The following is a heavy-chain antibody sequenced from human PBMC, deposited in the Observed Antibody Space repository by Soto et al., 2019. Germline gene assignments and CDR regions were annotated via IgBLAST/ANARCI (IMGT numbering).Heavy chain of an antibody. V-gene: IGHV4-31*03. CDR1: GGSISSGDYY. Sequence: SETLSLTCSVSGGSISSGDYYWSWIRQHPGKGLEWIGYIYYSGSTYYNPSLKSRVTISVDTSKNHFSLKLSSVTAADTAVYYCARGKNSSRWFYYYYMDVCGKVNTV. CDR2: IYYSGST. CDR3: ARGKNSSRWFYYYYMDV. D-gene: IGHD6-19*01. J-gene: IGHJ6*03.